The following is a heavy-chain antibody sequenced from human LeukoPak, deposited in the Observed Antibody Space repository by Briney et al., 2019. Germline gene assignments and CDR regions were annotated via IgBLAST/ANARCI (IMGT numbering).Heavy chain of an antibody. Sequence: PGGSLRLSCAASGFTFSSYGMHWVRQAPGKGLEWVAFIRYDGSNKYYADSVKGRFTISRDNSKNTLYLQMNSLRAEDTAVYYCAKDRERGLGIRWAFDIWGQGTMVTVSS. CDR3: AKDRERGLGIRWAFDI. CDR2: IRYDGSNK. D-gene: IGHD7-27*01. CDR1: GFTFSSYG. V-gene: IGHV3-30*02. J-gene: IGHJ3*02.